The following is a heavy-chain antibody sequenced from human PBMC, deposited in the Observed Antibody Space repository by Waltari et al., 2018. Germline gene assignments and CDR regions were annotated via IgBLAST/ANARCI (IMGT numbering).Heavy chain of an antibody. Sequence: QVQLVQSGAEVRKPGASVKGSCKTSGYTFTDSYIHWVRQAPGQGLEWMGRMNPNNNYPIYEQKFQGRVTMTRDTSITTAYMELSSLTSDDTALYYCVTQRPWEDYWGQGTRVTVSP. CDR1: GYTFTDSY. V-gene: IGHV1-2*06. CDR2: MNPNNNYP. D-gene: IGHD1-26*01. J-gene: IGHJ4*02. CDR3: VTQRPWEDY.